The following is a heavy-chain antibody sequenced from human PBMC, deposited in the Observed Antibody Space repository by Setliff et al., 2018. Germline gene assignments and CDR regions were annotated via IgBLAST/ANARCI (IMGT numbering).Heavy chain of an antibody. D-gene: IGHD7-27*01. CDR2: IYYSGST. CDR1: GDSISSYY. Sequence: SETLSLTCTVSGDSISSYYWSWIRQPPGKGLEWIGYIYYSGSTNYNPSLKSRVTMSVATFENHFSLKLNSLTAADTAVYYCARVTNWGFDLRFDPWGQGILVTVSS. V-gene: IGHV4-59*01. J-gene: IGHJ5*02. CDR3: ARVTNWGFDLRFDP.